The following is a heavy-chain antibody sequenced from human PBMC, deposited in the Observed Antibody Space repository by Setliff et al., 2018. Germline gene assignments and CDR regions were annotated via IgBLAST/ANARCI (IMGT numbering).Heavy chain of an antibody. J-gene: IGHJ2*01. CDR2: IKQDGSEK. V-gene: IGHV3-7*03. Sequence: PGGSLRLSCAASGFTFSSYWMSWVRQAPGKGLEWVANIKQDGSEKYYVDSVKGRFTISRDNAKNSLYLQMNSLRAEDTALYYCAKDSSATNWYFDLWGRGTLVTVSS. CDR1: GFTFSSYW. CDR3: AKDSSATNWYFDL. D-gene: IGHD2-2*01.